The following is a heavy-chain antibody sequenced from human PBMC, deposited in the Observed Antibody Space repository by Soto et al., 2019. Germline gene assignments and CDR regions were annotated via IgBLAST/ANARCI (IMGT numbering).Heavy chain of an antibody. CDR3: ARDAEVGYTYGFNFDY. Sequence: QVHLVASGGGVVQPGRSLRLSCEASGFTFTSYAMHWVRQAPGKGLEWVAVIWFDGSNKFYGDSVKGRFIISRDDYKNTLYLQMNSLRAEDTAVYYCARDAEVGYTYGFNFDYWSQGTLVTVSS. CDR1: GFTFTSYA. D-gene: IGHD5-18*01. J-gene: IGHJ4*02. CDR2: IWFDGSNK. V-gene: IGHV3-33*01.